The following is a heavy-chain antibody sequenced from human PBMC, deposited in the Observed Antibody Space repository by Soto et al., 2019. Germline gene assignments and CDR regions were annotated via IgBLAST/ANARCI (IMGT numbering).Heavy chain of an antibody. J-gene: IGHJ6*02. D-gene: IGHD2-2*01. Sequence: QVQLVQSGAEVKKPGSSVKVSCKASGGTFSSYAISWVRQAPGQGLEWMGGIIPISGTANYAQKFQGRVTITADESTSTAYTELRSLSSEDTAVYYCARSQGSSTSLEIYYYYYYGWDVWGPGTTVTVSS. CDR1: GGTFSSYA. CDR3: ARSQGSSTSLEIYYYYYYGWDV. V-gene: IGHV1-69*01. CDR2: IIPISGTA.